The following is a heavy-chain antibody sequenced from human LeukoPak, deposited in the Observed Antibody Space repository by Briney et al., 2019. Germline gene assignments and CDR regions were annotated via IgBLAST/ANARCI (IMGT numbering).Heavy chain of an antibody. J-gene: IGHJ5*02. Sequence: SVKVSCKASGGTFSSYAISWVRQAPGQGLEWMGRIIPILGIANYAQKFQGRVTITADKSTSTAYMELSSLRSEDTAVYYCARAVVPAAMSTWDNWFDPWGQGTLVTVSS. V-gene: IGHV1-69*04. CDR3: ARAVVPAAMSTWDNWFDP. CDR1: GGTFSSYA. CDR2: IIPILGIA. D-gene: IGHD2-2*01.